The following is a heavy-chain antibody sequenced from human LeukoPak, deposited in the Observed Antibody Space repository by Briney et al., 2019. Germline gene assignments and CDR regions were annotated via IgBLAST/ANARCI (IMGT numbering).Heavy chain of an antibody. CDR2: IYNSGST. J-gene: IGHJ4*02. Sequence: MTSQTLSLTCTVSGGSISSGNYYWSWIRQPAGKGLEWIGRIYNSGSTNYNPYLKSRVTISADTSKNQFSLKLSSVTAADTAVYYCAREGVGDQLLSFDYWGQGALVTVSS. V-gene: IGHV4-61*02. CDR1: GGSISSGNYY. CDR3: AREGVGDQLLSFDY. D-gene: IGHD2-2*01.